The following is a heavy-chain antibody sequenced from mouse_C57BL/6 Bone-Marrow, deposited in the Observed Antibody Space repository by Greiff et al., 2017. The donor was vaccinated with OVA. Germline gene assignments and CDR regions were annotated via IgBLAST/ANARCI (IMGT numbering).Heavy chain of an antibody. D-gene: IGHD1-1*01. CDR3: ARDGDYYGSSPFAY. J-gene: IGHJ3*01. CDR2: ISDGGSYT. Sequence: EVQGVESGGGLVKPGGSLKLSCAASGFTFRSYAMSWVRQTPEKRLEWVATISDGGSYTYYPDNVKGRFTISRDNAKNNLYLQMSHLKSEDTAMYDCARDGDYYGSSPFAYWGQGTLVTVSA. V-gene: IGHV5-4*01. CDR1: GFTFRSYA.